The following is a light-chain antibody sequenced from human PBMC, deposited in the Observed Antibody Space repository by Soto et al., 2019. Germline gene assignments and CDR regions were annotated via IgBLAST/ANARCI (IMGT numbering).Light chain of an antibody. CDR3: SSYAGSNNFV. CDR1: SSDVGGYNY. J-gene: IGLJ1*01. CDR2: GAS. V-gene: IGLV2-8*01. Sequence: QSALTQPPSASGSPGQSFTISCTGTSSDVGGYNYVSWYQQHPGKAPKLMIYGASNRPSGVPDRFSGSKSGNTASLTVSGLQAEDEADYYCSSYAGSNNFVFGTGTKLTVL.